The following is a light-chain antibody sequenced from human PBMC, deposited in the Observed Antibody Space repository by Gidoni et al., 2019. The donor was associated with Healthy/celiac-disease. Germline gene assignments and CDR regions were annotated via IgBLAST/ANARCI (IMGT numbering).Light chain of an antibody. V-gene: IGKV1-39*01. CDR3: QQSYSTPST. J-gene: IGKJ2*02. CDR1: QSISSY. CDR2: AAS. Sequence: DIQRTQSPSSLSASVGDRVTITCRARQSISSYLNWYQQKPGKAPKLLIYAASSLQSGVPSRFSGSGSGTDFTLTISSLQPEDFATYYCQQSYSTPSTFGQXTKLEIK.